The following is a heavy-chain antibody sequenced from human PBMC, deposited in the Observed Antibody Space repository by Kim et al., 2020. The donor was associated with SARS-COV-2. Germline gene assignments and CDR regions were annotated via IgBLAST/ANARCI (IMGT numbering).Heavy chain of an antibody. J-gene: IGHJ4*02. Sequence: GGSLRLSCAASGFTFSSYSMNWVRQAPGKGLEWVSSISSSSSYIYYADSVKGGFTISRDNAKNSLYLQMNSLRAEDTAVYYCARAGPTVTTDRYYFDYWGQGTLVTVSS. CDR3: ARAGPTVTTDRYYFDY. CDR1: GFTFSSYS. D-gene: IGHD4-17*01. V-gene: IGHV3-21*01. CDR2: ISSSSSYI.